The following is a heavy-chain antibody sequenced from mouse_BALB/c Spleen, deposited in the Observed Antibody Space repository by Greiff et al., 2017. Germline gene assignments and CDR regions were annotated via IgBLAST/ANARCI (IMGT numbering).Heavy chain of an antibody. CDR2: INPSTGYT. D-gene: IGHD1-1*01. CDR1: GYTFTSYW. J-gene: IGHJ1*01. Sequence: QVQLQQSGAELAKPGASVKMSCKASGYTFTSYWMHWVKQRPGQGLEWIGYINPSTGYTEYNQKFKDMATLTADKSSSTAYMQLSSLTSEDSALYYCARGVITTVVARGDIEVWGAGTTVTVSS. V-gene: IGHV1-7*01. CDR3: ARGVITTVVARGDIEV.